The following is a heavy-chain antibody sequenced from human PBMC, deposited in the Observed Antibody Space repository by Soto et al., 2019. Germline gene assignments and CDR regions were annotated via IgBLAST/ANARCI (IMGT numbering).Heavy chain of an antibody. V-gene: IGHV4-34*01. Sequence: ASETLSLTCAVYGGSFSGYYWSWIRQPPGKGLEWIGEINHSGSTNYNPSLKSRVTISVDTSKNQFSLKLSSVTAADTAVYYCARGRTIAAAGIKFDYRGQGTLVTVSS. CDR1: GGSFSGYY. J-gene: IGHJ4*02. D-gene: IGHD6-13*01. CDR2: INHSGST. CDR3: ARGRTIAAAGIKFDY.